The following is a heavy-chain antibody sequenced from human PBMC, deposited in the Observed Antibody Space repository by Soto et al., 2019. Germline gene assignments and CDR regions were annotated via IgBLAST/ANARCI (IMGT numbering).Heavy chain of an antibody. CDR2: IYPGDSDT. V-gene: IGHV5-51*01. D-gene: IGHD2-2*01. Sequence: GESLNISCKGSGYIFTSYWIGWVRQMPGKGLEWMGIIYPGDSDTRYSTSFQGQVTISADKSISTAFLQGSSLKASDTAMYYCATCRRTSCYSFSGYYYHGMGVWGQGTPVTVSS. CDR1: GYIFTSYW. J-gene: IGHJ6*02. CDR3: ATCRRTSCYSFSGYYYHGMGV.